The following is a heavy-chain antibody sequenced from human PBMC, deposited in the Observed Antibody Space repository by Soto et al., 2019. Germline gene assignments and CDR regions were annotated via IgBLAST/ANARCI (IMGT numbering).Heavy chain of an antibody. CDR1: GFTFINYA. V-gene: IGHV3-23*01. J-gene: IGHJ2*01. CDR2: ISGGGDRT. D-gene: IGHD2-2*01. Sequence: EVQLLESGGGLVQPGGSLRLSCVGSGFTFINYAMNWVRQTPGKGLEWVSTISGGGDRTFDADTVKGRFTISRDNSKNKVNLQMNSLRADDTAVYYCARKVLGSTSRPDWWYFDLWGRCTLVTVSS. CDR3: ARKVLGSTSRPDWWYFDL.